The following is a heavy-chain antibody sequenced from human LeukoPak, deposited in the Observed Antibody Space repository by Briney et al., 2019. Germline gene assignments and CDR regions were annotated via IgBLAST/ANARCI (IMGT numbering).Heavy chain of an antibody. CDR2: ISRTTSPI. V-gene: IGHV3-48*01. Sequence: VGSLRLSCAASGFTFSSYSMNWVRQAPGKGPEWLSYISRTTSPIYYADSVKGRFTISRDNVKNSLYLQMNSLRAEDTAVYYCARDPGNGGAFDYWGQGTLVTVSS. CDR1: GFTFSSYS. CDR3: ARDPGNGGAFDY. J-gene: IGHJ4*02.